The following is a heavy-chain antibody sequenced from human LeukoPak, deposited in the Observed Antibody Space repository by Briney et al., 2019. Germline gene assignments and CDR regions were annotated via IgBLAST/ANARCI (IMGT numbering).Heavy chain of an antibody. V-gene: IGHV4-39*07. J-gene: IGHJ4*02. Sequence: SETVSLTCTVSGGSISSSSYYWGWLRHPPGKGLEWFGSIYYSGSTYYNPSLKRRVTISVDTSKNQFSLKLSSVSAADTGVYYCAGMAYYYGSGISYWGEGTLDSVS. CDR1: GGSISSSSYY. CDR2: IYYSGST. D-gene: IGHD3-10*01. CDR3: AGMAYYYGSGISY.